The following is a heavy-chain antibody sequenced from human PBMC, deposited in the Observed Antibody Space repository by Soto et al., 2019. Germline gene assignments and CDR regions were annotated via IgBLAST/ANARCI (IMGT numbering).Heavy chain of an antibody. V-gene: IGHV3-30*18. J-gene: IGHJ5*02. CDR2: ISYDGSNK. CDR3: AKETSSGWYGHDP. Sequence: GGSLRLSCAASGFTFSSYGMHWVRQAPGKGLEWVAVISYDGSNKYYADSVKGRFTISRDNSKNTLYLQMNSLRAEDTAVYYCAKETSSGWYGHDPWGQGTLVTVSS. D-gene: IGHD6-19*01. CDR1: GFTFSSYG.